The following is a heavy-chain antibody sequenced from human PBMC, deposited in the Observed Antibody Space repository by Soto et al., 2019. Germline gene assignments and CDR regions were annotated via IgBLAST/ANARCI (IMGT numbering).Heavy chain of an antibody. V-gene: IGHV1-18*01. CDR1: GYTFTSYG. CDR3: ASTDATNIVYDQAYYYYGMDV. CDR2: ISAYNGNT. D-gene: IGHD5-12*01. J-gene: IGHJ6*02. Sequence: ASVKVSCKASGYTFTSYGISWVRQAPGQGLEWMGWISAYNGNTNYAQKLQGRVTMTTDTSTSTAYMELRSLRSDDTAVYYCASTDATNIVYDQAYYYYGMDVWGPGTTVTRSS.